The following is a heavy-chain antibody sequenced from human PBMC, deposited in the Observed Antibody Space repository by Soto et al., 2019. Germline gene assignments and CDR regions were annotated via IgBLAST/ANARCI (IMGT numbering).Heavy chain of an antibody. J-gene: IGHJ5*01. D-gene: IGHD2-21*02. V-gene: IGHV3-11*06. CDR2: ISSSSRYT. Sequence: GGSLRLSCAASGFTFSDFYMSWVRQAPGKGLEWLSYISSSSRYTNYADSVKGRFTISRDNAKNSLSLQMNSLRVEDTAVYYCATEVSAGGASRNGDCPRWFDSWGQGALVTVSS. CDR3: ATEVSAGGASRNGDCPRWFDS. CDR1: GFTFSDFY.